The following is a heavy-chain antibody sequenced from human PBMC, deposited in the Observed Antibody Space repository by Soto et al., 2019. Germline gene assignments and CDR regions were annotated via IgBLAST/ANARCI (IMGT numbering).Heavy chain of an antibody. CDR3: AKERVRFLDA. CDR1: GFSFDDFA. Sequence: QLVECGGGLVQPGGSLRLSCVASGFSFDDFAMHWVRQAPGKGLEWISGITWNSVSTDYANSVKGRFTVSRDNAKNSLYLQMSSLTTEDTALYFCAKERVRFLDAWGQGTLVTVSS. J-gene: IGHJ5*02. D-gene: IGHD3-3*01. CDR2: ITWNSVST. V-gene: IGHV3-9*01.